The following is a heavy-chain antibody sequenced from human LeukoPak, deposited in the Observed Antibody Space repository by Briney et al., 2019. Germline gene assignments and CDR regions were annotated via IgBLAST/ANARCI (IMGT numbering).Heavy chain of an antibody. D-gene: IGHD4-17*01. V-gene: IGHV3-66*02. Sequence: GGSLRLSCAASGFAVSSNYMSWVRQAPGKGLEWVSVIYSGGSTYYADSVKGRFTISRDNSKNTLYLQMNSLRAEDTAVYYYARDYGDDEGWFDPWGQGTLVTVSS. J-gene: IGHJ5*02. CDR3: ARDYGDDEGWFDP. CDR1: GFAVSSNY. CDR2: IYSGGST.